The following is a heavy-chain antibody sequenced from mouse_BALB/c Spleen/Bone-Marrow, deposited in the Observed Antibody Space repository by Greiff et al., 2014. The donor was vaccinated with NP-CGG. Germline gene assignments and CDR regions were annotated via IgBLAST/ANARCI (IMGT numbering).Heavy chain of an antibody. CDR2: IWSGGST. Sequence: VKLMESGPGLVQPSQSLSITCTVSGFSLTTYGVHWVRQSPGKGLEWLGVIWSGGSTDYNAAFISRLSISKDNSKSQVFFKMNSLQANDTAICYCARNHRGYYFDYWGQGTTLTVSS. CDR1: GFSLTTYG. J-gene: IGHJ2*01. CDR3: ARNHRGYYFDY. D-gene: IGHD3-1*01. V-gene: IGHV2-2*02.